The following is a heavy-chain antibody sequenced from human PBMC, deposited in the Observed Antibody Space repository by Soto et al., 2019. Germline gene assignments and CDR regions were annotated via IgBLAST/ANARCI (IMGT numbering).Heavy chain of an antibody. CDR1: GGSISSGGYY. Sequence: PSETLSLTCTVSGGSISSGGYYWSWIRQHPGKGLEWIGYIYYSGSTDSNPSLKSRVIISVDTSKNQFSLKLSSVTAADTAVYYCARVGQWQNKYYYYMDVWGKGTTVTVSS. CDR3: ARVGQWQNKYYYYMDV. J-gene: IGHJ6*03. V-gene: IGHV4-31*03. CDR2: IYYSGST. D-gene: IGHD6-19*01.